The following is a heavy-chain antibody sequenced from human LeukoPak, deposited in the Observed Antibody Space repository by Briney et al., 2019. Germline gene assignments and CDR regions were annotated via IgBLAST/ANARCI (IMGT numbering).Heavy chain of an antibody. CDR3: ARSQGVVTPFDY. V-gene: IGHV4-39*07. Sequence: PSETLSLTCTVSGGSISSSSYYWGWIRQPPGKGLEWIGSIYYSGSTYYNPSLKSRVTISVDTSKNQFSLKLSSMTAADTAVYYCARSQGVVTPFDYWGRGTLVTVSS. D-gene: IGHD2-21*02. CDR2: IYYSGST. CDR1: GGSISSSSYY. J-gene: IGHJ4*02.